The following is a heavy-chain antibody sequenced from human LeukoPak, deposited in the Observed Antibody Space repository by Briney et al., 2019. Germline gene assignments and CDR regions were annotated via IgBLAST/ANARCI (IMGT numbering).Heavy chain of an antibody. D-gene: IGHD1-26*01. CDR2: IKEDGSEK. V-gene: IGHV3-7*03. J-gene: IGHJ4*02. Sequence: SGGSLRLSCAASGFTFSSYAMSWVRQAPGKGLEWVAKIKEDGSEKYYVDSVKGRFTVSRDNVKNSLFLQMNSLRAEDTAVYYCAKRRIVGDPKLDYFDYWGQGTLVTVSS. CDR3: AKRRIVGDPKLDYFDY. CDR1: GFTFSSYA.